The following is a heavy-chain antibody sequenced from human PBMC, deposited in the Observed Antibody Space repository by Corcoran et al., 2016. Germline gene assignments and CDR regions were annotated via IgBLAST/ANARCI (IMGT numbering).Heavy chain of an antibody. J-gene: IGHJ3*02. CDR1: GFTLSNAW. V-gene: IGHV3-15*07. CDR3: TTASNPFEYLWGSSVVPSDAFDI. CDR2: IKSKNEGGTT. D-gene: IGHD3-16*01. Sequence: EVQLVESGGGLVKPGGSLRLSCAASGFTLSNAWMNWVRQAPGKGLEWVARIKSKNEGGTTDYAAPVRGRFTVSRDDSRKTLFLQMNSLKIEDTAVYYCTTASNPFEYLWGSSVVPSDAFDIWGQGTMVTVSS.